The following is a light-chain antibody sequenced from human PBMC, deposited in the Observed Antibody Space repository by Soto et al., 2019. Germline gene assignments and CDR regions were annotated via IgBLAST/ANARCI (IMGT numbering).Light chain of an antibody. CDR3: CSYAGSYTYV. CDR2: DVS. Sequence: QSALTQPRSVSGSPGQSVTISCTGTSSDVGGYNYVSWYQQHPGKAPKLMIYDVSKRPSGVPDRFSGSKSGNTASLTISGLQAEDEADYYCCSYAGSYTYVFGPGNKVTVL. V-gene: IGLV2-11*01. J-gene: IGLJ1*01. CDR1: SSDVGGYNY.